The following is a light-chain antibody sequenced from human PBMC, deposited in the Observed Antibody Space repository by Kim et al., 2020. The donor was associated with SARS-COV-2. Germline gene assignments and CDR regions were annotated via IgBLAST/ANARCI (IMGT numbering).Light chain of an antibody. CDR3: QQFFSSPLT. CDR1: QGISHS. J-gene: IGKJ4*01. V-gene: IGKV1-NL1*01. Sequence: SACVGDRVTIPWRASQGISHSLAWYQQKPGKAPKPLVYVAYRLQSGVPSRFSGSGSGPDYTLTISSLQPDDYATYYCQQFFSSPLTFGGGTKVEIK. CDR2: VAY.